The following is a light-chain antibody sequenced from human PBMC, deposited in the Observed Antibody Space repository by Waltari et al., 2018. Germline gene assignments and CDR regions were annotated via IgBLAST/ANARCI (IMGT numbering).Light chain of an antibody. J-gene: IGKJ4*01. CDR2: GSS. V-gene: IGKV3-20*01. CDR3: HQSGGSGRA. Sequence: ENVLTQSPATLSLSPGERATLSCRASQSVDNWYLAWYQLTPGQAPRLLISGSSRRATGVPDRFRGSGSGTDFTLTISRLEPEDFAVYYCHQSGGSGRAFGGGTKVEIK. CDR1: QSVDNWY.